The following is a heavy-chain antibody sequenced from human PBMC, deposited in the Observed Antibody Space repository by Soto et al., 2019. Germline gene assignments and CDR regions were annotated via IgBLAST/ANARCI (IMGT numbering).Heavy chain of an antibody. CDR2: IIPIFGTA. Sequence: QVQLVQCGAEVKKPGSPVKVSCKASGGSYSSYGISWVRQAPGQGLEWMGGIIPIFGTANYAQKFQGRVTITADESTSTAYMELSSLRSEDTAVYYCARARNDNYYYGMDVWGQGITVTVSS. J-gene: IGHJ6*02. V-gene: IGHV1-69*12. D-gene: IGHD3-22*01. CDR1: GGSYSSYG. CDR3: ARARNDNYYYGMDV.